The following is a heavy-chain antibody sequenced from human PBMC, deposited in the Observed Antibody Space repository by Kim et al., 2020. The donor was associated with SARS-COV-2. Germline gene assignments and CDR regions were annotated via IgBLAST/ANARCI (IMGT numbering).Heavy chain of an antibody. V-gene: IGHV3-15*01. Sequence: GGSLRLSCAASGFTFSNAWMSWVRQAPGKGLEWVGRIKSKTDGGTTDYAAPVKGRFTISRDDSKNTLYLQMNSLKTEDTAVYYCTTVLRYFDWLPRPLPGKGNYYYYGMDVWGQGTTVTVSS. D-gene: IGHD3-9*01. CDR2: IKSKTDGGTT. J-gene: IGHJ6*02. CDR1: GFTFSNAW. CDR3: TTVLRYFDWLPRPLPGKGNYYYYGMDV.